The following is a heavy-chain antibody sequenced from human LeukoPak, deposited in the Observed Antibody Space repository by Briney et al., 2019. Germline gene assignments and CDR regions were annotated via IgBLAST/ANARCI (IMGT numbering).Heavy chain of an antibody. D-gene: IGHD6-13*01. Sequence: ASVKVSCKASGGTFSSYAISWVRQAPGQGLEWMGGIIPIFGTANYAQKFQGRVTITTDESTSTAYMELSSLRSEDTAVYYCARVRQLVLSWFDPWGQGTLVTVSS. J-gene: IGHJ5*02. V-gene: IGHV1-69*05. CDR2: IIPIFGTA. CDR1: GGTFSSYA. CDR3: ARVRQLVLSWFDP.